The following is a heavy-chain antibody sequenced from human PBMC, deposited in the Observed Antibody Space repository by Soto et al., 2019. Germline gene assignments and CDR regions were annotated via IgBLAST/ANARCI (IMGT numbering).Heavy chain of an antibody. J-gene: IGHJ2*01. CDR2: IIPIFGTA. V-gene: IGHV1-69*05. D-gene: IGHD5-12*01. CDR3: ARGNHRWLQLWYFDL. Sequence: QVQLVQSGAEVKKPGSSVTVSCKASGGTFSSYTISWVRQAPGQGLEWMGGIIPIFGTANYAQKVQGRVTXTXXXAXXTADMGLSSLRSEDTAVYYCARGNHRWLQLWYFDLWGRGTLVTVSS. CDR1: GGTFSSYT.